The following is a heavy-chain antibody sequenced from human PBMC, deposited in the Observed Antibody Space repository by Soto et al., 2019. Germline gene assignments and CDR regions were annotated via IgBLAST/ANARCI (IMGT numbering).Heavy chain of an antibody. V-gene: IGHV3-23*01. Sequence: GGSLRVSCATSGFTFSIYAMNWVRQAPGKGLEWVSGISGGGGSTYYADSVKGRFTISRDNSKNTLYLQMNSLRAEDTAVYYCAKVNRGIQVPGHFDYWGQGTLVTVSS. CDR1: GFTFSIYA. J-gene: IGHJ4*02. CDR2: ISGGGGST. CDR3: AKVNRGIQVPGHFDY. D-gene: IGHD6-19*01.